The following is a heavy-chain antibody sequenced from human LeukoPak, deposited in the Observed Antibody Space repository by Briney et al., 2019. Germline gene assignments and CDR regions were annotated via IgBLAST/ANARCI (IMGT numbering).Heavy chain of an antibody. CDR2: IYSGGRT. CDR1: GFTVSSNY. J-gene: IGHJ4*02. D-gene: IGHD1-26*01. V-gene: IGHV3-53*04. Sequence: GGSLRLSCAASGFTVSSNYMSWVRQAPGKGLEWVSVIYSGGRTYYTDSVKGRFTISRHNSKNTLYLQMNSLRAEDTAVYYCARERSGALIDYWGQGTLVTVSS. CDR3: ARERSGALIDY.